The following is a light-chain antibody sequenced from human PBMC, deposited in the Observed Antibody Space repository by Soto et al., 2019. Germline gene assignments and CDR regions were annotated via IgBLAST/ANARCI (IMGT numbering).Light chain of an antibody. V-gene: IGLV2-14*01. CDR2: EVS. Sequence: QPVLTQPASVSGSPGQSITISCIGTSSDVGGYNFVSWHQHQAGKAPKLIIYEVSNRPSGVSNRFSGSKSGNTASLTISGLQAEDEADYYCTSYTNSAWVFGGGTKLTVL. CDR1: SSDVGGYNF. CDR3: TSYTNSAWV. J-gene: IGLJ3*02.